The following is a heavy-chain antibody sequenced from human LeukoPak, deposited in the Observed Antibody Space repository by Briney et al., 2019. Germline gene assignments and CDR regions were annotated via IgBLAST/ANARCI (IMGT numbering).Heavy chain of an antibody. CDR2: ISSSGHYM. D-gene: IGHD4-17*01. CDR3: ARARKTYGDYVRLLDY. J-gene: IGHJ4*02. V-gene: IGHV3-21*04. CDR1: GFTFSSYS. Sequence: GGSLRLSCAASGFTFSSYSMNWVRQAPGKGLQWVSSISSSGHYMYYADSVKGRFTISRDNAKNSLYLHMNSLRAEDTAVYYCARARKTYGDYVRLLDYWGQGTLVTVSS.